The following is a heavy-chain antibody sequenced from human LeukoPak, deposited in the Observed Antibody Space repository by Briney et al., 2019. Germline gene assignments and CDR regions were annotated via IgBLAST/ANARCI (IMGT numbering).Heavy chain of an antibody. CDR2: IYYSENT. Sequence: SETLSLTCTVSGGSISNYYWSWIRQPPGKGLEWIGYIYYSENTNNNPSLKSRVTISVDTSKNQFLLKLNSVTAADTAVYYCARHLGWPKVHFDYWGQGILVTVSS. D-gene: IGHD7-27*01. J-gene: IGHJ4*02. CDR3: ARHLGWPKVHFDY. V-gene: IGHV4-59*08. CDR1: GGSISNYY.